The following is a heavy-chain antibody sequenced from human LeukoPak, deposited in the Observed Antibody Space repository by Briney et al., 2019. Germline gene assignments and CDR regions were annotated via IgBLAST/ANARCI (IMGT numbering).Heavy chain of an antibody. V-gene: IGHV4-39*01. CDR2: MHYSGIT. CDR3: ARYPYSDSGVWQAFDY. D-gene: IGHD5-12*01. Sequence: PSETLSLTCIVSGGSISSGSHYWVWIRQPPGKGLEWTGSMHYSGITYYNPSLTSRVTISVDTSKNQFPLRLTSVTAADTAVYYCARYPYSDSGVWQAFDYGGQGTLVTVSS. J-gene: IGHJ4*02. CDR1: GGSISSGSHY.